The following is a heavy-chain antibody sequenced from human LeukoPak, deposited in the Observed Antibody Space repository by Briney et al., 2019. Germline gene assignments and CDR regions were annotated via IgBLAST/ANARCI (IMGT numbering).Heavy chain of an antibody. CDR3: ARNFGGGGRSGPFY. CDR1: RFTFNDYG. Sequence: PGGSLRLSCAASRFTFNDYGMSWVRHAPGKGLEWVSGINWNGGSTAYADPVRGRFTISRDNAKNSLYLQMNSLRAEDTAFYYCARNFGGGGRSGPFYWGQGTLVTASS. D-gene: IGHD2-15*01. J-gene: IGHJ4*02. CDR2: INWNGGST. V-gene: IGHV3-20*04.